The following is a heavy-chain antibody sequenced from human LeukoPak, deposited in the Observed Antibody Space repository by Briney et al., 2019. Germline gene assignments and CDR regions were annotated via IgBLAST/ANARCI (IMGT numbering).Heavy chain of an antibody. CDR2: IIPILGIA. Sequence: SVKVSCKASGGTFSSYAISWVRQAPGQGLEWMGRIIPILGIANYAQKFQGRVTITADKSTSTAYMELSSLRSEDTAVYYCARAGSGSYWFDPWGQGTLVTVSS. CDR1: GGTFSSYA. D-gene: IGHD3-10*01. J-gene: IGHJ5*02. CDR3: ARAGSGSYWFDP. V-gene: IGHV1-69*04.